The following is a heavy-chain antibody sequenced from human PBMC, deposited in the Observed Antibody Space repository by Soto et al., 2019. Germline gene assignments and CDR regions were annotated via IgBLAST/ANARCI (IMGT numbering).Heavy chain of an antibody. CDR3: VLFNSSSGSDY. D-gene: IGHD1-1*01. CDR1: GFIFSEYW. CDR2: VNSDGTRT. Sequence: GGSLRLSCAASGFIFSEYWMHWVRQVPGKGLVWVSRVNSDGTRTHYADSVKGRFTVSRDNTKDTLYLQIDSLRGDDTAAYYCVLFNSSSGSDYWGQGALVTVSS. J-gene: IGHJ4*02. V-gene: IGHV3-74*01.